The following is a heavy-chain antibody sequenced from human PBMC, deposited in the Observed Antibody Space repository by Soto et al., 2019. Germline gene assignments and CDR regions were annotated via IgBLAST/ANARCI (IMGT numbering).Heavy chain of an antibody. Sequence: PGGSLRLSCAASGFTFSSYGMHWVRQAPGKGLEWVAVIWYDGSNKYYADSVKGRFTISRDNSKNTLYLQMNSLRAEDTAVYYCARSGSSSWASFDYWGQGTLVTVSS. J-gene: IGHJ4*02. D-gene: IGHD6-13*01. CDR1: GFTFSSYG. CDR3: ARSGSSSWASFDY. V-gene: IGHV3-33*01. CDR2: IWYDGSNK.